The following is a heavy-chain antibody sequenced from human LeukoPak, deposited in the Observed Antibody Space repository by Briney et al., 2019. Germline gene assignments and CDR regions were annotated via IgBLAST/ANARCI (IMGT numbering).Heavy chain of an antibody. Sequence: GGSLRLSCAASGFTFGSYAMSWVRQPPGKGLEWVSTISGSGGSTYYADSLKGRFTISRDNSKNTLYLQMNSLRAEDTAVYYCARLRFWYNWFDPWGQGTLVTVSS. CDR1: GFTFGSYA. J-gene: IGHJ5*02. CDR2: ISGSGGST. V-gene: IGHV3-23*01. D-gene: IGHD3-3*01. CDR3: ARLRFWYNWFDP.